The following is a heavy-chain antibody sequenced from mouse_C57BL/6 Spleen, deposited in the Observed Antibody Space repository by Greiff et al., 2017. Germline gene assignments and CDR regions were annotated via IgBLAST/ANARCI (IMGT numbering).Heavy chain of an antibody. V-gene: IGHV2-5*01. D-gene: IGHD4-1*01. CDR3: AKNRLGRDAMDY. CDR2: IWRGGST. Sequence: QVHVKQSGPGLVQPSQSLSITCTVSGFSLTSYGVHWVRQSPGKGLEWLGVIWRGGSTDYNAAFMSRLSITKDNSKSQVFFKMNSLQADDTAIYYCAKNRLGRDAMDYWGQGTSVTVSS. J-gene: IGHJ4*01. CDR1: GFSLTSYG.